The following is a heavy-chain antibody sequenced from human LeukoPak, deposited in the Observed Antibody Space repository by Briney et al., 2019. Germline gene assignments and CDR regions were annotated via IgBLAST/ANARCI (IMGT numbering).Heavy chain of an antibody. V-gene: IGHV3-74*01. CDR3: TSDTVDTAVGIDY. J-gene: IGHJ4*02. CDR2: INSDGSNT. Sequence: GGSLRLSCAASGLTFSRHWMHWVRQAPGKGLVWVSRINSDGSNTAYADSVKGRFTISRDNGKNTLYLQMNSLRAEDTAIYHCTSDTVDTAVGIDYWGQGTVVTVSS. D-gene: IGHD5-18*01. CDR1: GLTFSRHW.